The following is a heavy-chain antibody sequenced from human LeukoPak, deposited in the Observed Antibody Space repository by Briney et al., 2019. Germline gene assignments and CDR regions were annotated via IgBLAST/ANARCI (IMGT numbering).Heavy chain of an antibody. J-gene: IGHJ4*02. CDR1: GGSISSYY. Sequence: PSETLSLTCTVSGGSISSYYWSWIRQPPGEGLEWIGYIYYSGSTNYNPSLKSRVTISVDTSKNQFSLKLSSVTAADTAVYYCARVIVATIGSPYFDYWGQGTLVTVSS. CDR2: IYYSGST. CDR3: ARVIVATIGSPYFDY. V-gene: IGHV4-59*01. D-gene: IGHD5-12*01.